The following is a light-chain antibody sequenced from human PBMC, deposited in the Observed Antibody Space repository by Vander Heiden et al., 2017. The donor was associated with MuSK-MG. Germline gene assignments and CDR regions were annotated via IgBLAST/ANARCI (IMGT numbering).Light chain of an antibody. V-gene: IGKV2D-29*01. J-gene: IGKJ4*01. Sequence: DIVMTQTPLSLSVTPGQPASISCKSSQSLLHSDGKTYLYWYLQKPGQPPQLLIYEVSNPCSGVPERFSGSGSQTGFTLKINQEEATDVGVYYCKRSLPLRLTFGGGTKVEIK. CDR1: QSLLHSDGKTY. CDR2: EVS. CDR3: KRSLPLRLT.